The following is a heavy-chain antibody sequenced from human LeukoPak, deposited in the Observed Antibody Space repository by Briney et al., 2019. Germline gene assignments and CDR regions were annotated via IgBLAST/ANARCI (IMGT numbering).Heavy chain of an antibody. CDR3: GRDSLGFRAFDM. D-gene: IGHD3-16*01. V-gene: IGHV4-4*07. CDR2: IYTSGCS. CDR1: GGSISSYY. Sequence: KPSDTLSLPCSVSGGSISSYYWSWIRQPAGKGLEWIGRIYTSGCSNYNPSLKSRVTMSVDTSKDQISLNLSSVTAAGKAVYYCGRDSLGFRAFDMWGQGTMITVSS. J-gene: IGHJ3*02.